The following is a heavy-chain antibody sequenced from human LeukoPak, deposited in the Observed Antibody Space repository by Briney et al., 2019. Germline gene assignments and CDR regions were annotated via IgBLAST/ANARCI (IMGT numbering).Heavy chain of an antibody. CDR1: GYTFTGYY. D-gene: IGHD3-22*01. CDR2: INPNSGGT. J-gene: IGHJ6*02. CDR3: ARDQGSSGPLDGMDV. V-gene: IGHV1-2*04. Sequence: GASVKVSCKASGYTFTGYYMHWVRQAPGQGPEWMGWINPNSGGTNYAQKFQGWVTMTRDASISTAYMELSRLRSDDTAVYYCARDQGSSGPLDGMDVWGQGTTVTVSS.